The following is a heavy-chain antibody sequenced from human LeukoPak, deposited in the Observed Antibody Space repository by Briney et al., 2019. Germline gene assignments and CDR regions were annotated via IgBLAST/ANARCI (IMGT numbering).Heavy chain of an antibody. CDR2: IYPGDSDT. Sequence: PGESLKISCKGSGYSSTTYWIGWVRQMPGKGLEWMGIIYPGDSDTRYSPSFQGQVTISADKSISTAYLQWSSLKASGTAMYYCARPGYYDFWSGLLGAFDIWGQGTMVTVSS. CDR3: ARPGYYDFWSGLLGAFDI. J-gene: IGHJ3*02. D-gene: IGHD3-3*01. V-gene: IGHV5-51*01. CDR1: GYSSTTYW.